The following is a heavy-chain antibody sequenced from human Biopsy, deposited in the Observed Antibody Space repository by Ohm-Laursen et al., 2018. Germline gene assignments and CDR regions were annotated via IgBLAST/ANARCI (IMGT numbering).Heavy chain of an antibody. D-gene: IGHD6-6*01. Sequence: SLRLSCAASGFTFGEHPMTWVRQAPGQGLEWISYISETSSHIYDADSVRGRFTVARDIAKNSLYLQLNSLRVEDTAVYYCARDSSRRAREGGMDVWGQGTTVTVSS. CDR2: ISETSSHI. CDR3: ARDSSRRAREGGMDV. J-gene: IGHJ6*02. CDR1: GFTFGEHP. V-gene: IGHV3-21*01.